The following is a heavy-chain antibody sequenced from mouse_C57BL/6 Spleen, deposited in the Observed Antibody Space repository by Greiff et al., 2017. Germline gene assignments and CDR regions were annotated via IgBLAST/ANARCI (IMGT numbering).Heavy chain of an antibody. Sequence: VQLQQPGAELVKPGASVKLSCKASGYTFTSYWMHWVKQRPGQGLEWIGMINPNSGSTNYNEKFKSKATLTVDKSSSTAYMQLSSLTSEDSAVYYCARSDYYDGYYSAWFAYWGQGTLVTVSA. CDR1: GYTFTSYW. D-gene: IGHD2-3*01. V-gene: IGHV1-64*01. CDR2: INPNSGST. J-gene: IGHJ3*01. CDR3: ARSDYYDGYYSAWFAY.